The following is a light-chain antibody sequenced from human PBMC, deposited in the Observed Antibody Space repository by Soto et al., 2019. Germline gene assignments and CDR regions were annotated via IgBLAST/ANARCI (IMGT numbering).Light chain of an antibody. CDR1: ISNIAGHP. V-gene: IGLV1-51*01. Sequence: MLTQAPSVSAARGQKDTISCSGSISNIAGHPLSWYKHLTVTAPKLLIYDDNKPPSGIPDRFSGSKSGTSATLGITGFQTGDEADYYCGSWDSSLSAYVFGTGTKVTVL. CDR2: DDN. CDR3: GSWDSSLSAYV. J-gene: IGLJ1*01.